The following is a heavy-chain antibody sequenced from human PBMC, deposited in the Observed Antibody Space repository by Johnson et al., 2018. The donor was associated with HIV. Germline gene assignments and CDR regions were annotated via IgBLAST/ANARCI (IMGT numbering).Heavy chain of an antibody. CDR1: GFTFDDYA. CDR2: ISWNSGSI. Sequence: VQVVESGGGLVQPGRSLRLSCEASGFTFDDYAMHWVRQAPGKGLEWVSGISWNSGSIGYADSVKGRFTISRDNAKHSLYLQMNSLRAEDTALYYCAKDRKFKVDTALGYSGAFDIWDQGTMVTVSS. D-gene: IGHD5-18*01. CDR3: AKDRKFKVDTALGYSGAFDI. V-gene: IGHV3-9*01. J-gene: IGHJ3*02.